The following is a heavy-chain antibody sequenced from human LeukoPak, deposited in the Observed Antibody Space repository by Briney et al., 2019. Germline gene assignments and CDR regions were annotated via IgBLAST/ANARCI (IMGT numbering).Heavy chain of an antibody. V-gene: IGHV3-23*01. CDR3: AKALHCPNDVCRYFDY. J-gene: IGHJ4*02. CDR2: ISASGGGT. CDR1: GFTFTTYP. Sequence: GGSLRLSCAASGFTFTTYPMSWVRQAPGKGLEWVSAISASGGGTYYADSVKGRFTISRDNSRSTVFPQMSSLRAEDTAVYYCAKALHCPNDVCRYFDYWGQGILVTVSS. D-gene: IGHD2-8*01.